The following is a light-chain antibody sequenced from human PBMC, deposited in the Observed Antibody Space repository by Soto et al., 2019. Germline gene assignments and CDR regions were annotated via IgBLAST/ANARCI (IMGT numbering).Light chain of an antibody. CDR3: SSYTANTTPL. CDR1: SDDVVGYAY. V-gene: IGLV2-14*01. CDR2: EVS. J-gene: IGLJ2*01. Sequence: QSALTQPASVSGSPGQSITISCTGTSDDVVGYAYVSWYQHYPGKAPKLIISEVSNRPSGVSDRFSGSRSGNTASLTISGLQAEDEADYYCSSYTANTTPLFGGGTKLTVL.